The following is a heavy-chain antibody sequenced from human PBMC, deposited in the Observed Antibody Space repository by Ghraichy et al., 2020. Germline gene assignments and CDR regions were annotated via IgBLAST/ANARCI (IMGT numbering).Heavy chain of an antibody. CDR2: ISAYNGNT. J-gene: IGHJ5*02. V-gene: IGHV1-18*04. D-gene: IGHD6-19*01. CDR3: ARDSGLLKQWGWYNWLDP. Sequence: ASVKVSCKASGYTFTSYGISWVRQAPGQGLEWMGWISAYNGNTNYAQKLQGRVTMTTDTSTSTAYMELRSLRSDDTAVYYCARDSGLLKQWGWYNWLDPWGQGTLVTVSS. CDR1: GYTFTSYG.